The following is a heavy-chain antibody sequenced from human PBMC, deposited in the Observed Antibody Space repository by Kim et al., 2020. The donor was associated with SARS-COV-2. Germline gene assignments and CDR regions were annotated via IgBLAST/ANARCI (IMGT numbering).Heavy chain of an antibody. J-gene: IGHJ5*02. Sequence: SLKSRVTISVDTSQNQFSLKLSSVTAADTAVYYCARHPNKYQLLINWFDPWGQGTLVTVSS. V-gene: IGHV4-39*01. D-gene: IGHD2-2*01. CDR3: ARHPNKYQLLINWFDP.